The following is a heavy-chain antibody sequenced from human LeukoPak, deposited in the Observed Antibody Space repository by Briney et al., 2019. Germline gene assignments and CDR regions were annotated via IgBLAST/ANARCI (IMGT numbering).Heavy chain of an antibody. V-gene: IGHV3-48*03. Sequence: TGGSLRLSCAASGFTFSSYEMNWVRQAPGKGLEWVSYISSSGSTIYYADSVKGRFTISRDNAKNSLYLQMNSLRAEDTAVYYCARDSGSYLFDYWGQGTLVTVSS. CDR2: ISSSGSTI. CDR1: GFTFSSYE. CDR3: ARDSGSYLFDY. J-gene: IGHJ4*02. D-gene: IGHD1-26*01.